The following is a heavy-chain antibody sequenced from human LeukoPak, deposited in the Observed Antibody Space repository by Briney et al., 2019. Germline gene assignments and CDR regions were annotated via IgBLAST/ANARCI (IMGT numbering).Heavy chain of an antibody. Sequence: GGSLRLSCGASGFTFSSYWMHWVRQAPGKGLVWVAHINSDGSSANYADSVKGRFTISRDNSKNSLYLQMNSLRTEDTALYYCAKDFSGSGWSSDYWGQGTLVTVSS. CDR1: GFTFSSYW. J-gene: IGHJ4*02. V-gene: IGHV3-74*01. CDR2: INSDGSSA. CDR3: AKDFSGSGWSSDY. D-gene: IGHD3-10*01.